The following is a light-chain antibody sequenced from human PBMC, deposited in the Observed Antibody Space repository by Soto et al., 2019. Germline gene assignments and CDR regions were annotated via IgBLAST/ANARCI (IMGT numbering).Light chain of an antibody. CDR1: QSVSSY. V-gene: IGKV3-11*01. CDR2: DAS. Sequence: EIVLTQSPATLSLSPGERATLSCRASQSVSSYLAWYQQKPGQAPRLLIYDASNRATAIPARFSGSGSGTDFTLTISSLAHEDFAVYYCQQRSNWPITFGPGTKVEIK. J-gene: IGKJ3*01. CDR3: QQRSNWPIT.